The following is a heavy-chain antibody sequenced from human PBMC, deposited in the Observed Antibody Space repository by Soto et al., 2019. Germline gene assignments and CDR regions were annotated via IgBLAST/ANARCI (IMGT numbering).Heavy chain of an antibody. CDR2: TYYRSKWYN. CDR3: ARDRRRVRRPNIAAADYYYYGMDV. D-gene: IGHD6-13*01. J-gene: IGHJ6*02. V-gene: IGHV6-1*01. Sequence: SQTLSLTCAISGDSVSSNSAAWNWIRQSPSRGLEWLGRTYYRSKWYNDYAVSVKSRITINPDTSKNQFSLQLNSVTPEDTAVYYCARDRRRVRRPNIAAADYYYYGMDVWGQGTTVTV. CDR1: GDSVSSNSAA.